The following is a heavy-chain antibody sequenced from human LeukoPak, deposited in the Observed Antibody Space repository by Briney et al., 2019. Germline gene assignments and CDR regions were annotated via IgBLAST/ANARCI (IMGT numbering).Heavy chain of an antibody. J-gene: IGHJ3*02. Sequence: QAGGSLRLSCAASGFTVSSNYMTWVRQAPGKGLEWVSVIYSGGSTNYADSVKGRFTISRDNSRNALYLEMTSLRAEDTAVYYCARGLGGTGPDAFDIWGQGTVVTVSA. V-gene: IGHV3-53*01. D-gene: IGHD1-1*01. CDR1: GFTVSSNY. CDR2: IYSGGST. CDR3: ARGLGGTGPDAFDI.